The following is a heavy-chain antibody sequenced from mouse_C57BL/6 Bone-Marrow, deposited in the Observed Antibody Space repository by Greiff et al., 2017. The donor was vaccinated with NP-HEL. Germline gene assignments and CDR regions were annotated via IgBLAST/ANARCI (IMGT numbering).Heavy chain of an antibody. Sequence: EVKVVESGEGLVKPGGSLKLSCAASGFTFSSYAMSWVRQTPEKRLEWVAYISSGGDYIYYADTVKGRFTISRDNARNPLYLQMSSLKSEDTAMYYCTRDRGVTIAMDYWGQGTSVTVSS. J-gene: IGHJ4*01. CDR3: TRDRGVTIAMDY. CDR1: GFTFSSYA. V-gene: IGHV5-9-1*02. CDR2: ISSGGDYI. D-gene: IGHD2-2*01.